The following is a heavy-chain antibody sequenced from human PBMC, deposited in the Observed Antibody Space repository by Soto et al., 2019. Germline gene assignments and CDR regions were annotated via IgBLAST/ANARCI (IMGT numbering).Heavy chain of an antibody. D-gene: IGHD1-26*01. V-gene: IGHV4-30-2*01. CDR3: AAGGGPPRYY. J-gene: IGHJ4*02. CDR2: IYHGGST. Sequence: WIRQPPGKGLEWIGYIYHGGSTYYNPSLKSRVTISVDRSKNQFSLKLSSVTAADTAVYYCAAGGGPPRYYWGQGTLVTVSS.